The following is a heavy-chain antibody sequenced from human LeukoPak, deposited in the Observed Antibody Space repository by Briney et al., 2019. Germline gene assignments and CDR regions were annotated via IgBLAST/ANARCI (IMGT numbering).Heavy chain of an antibody. J-gene: IGHJ4*02. CDR3: AKEGYQTGTTSKGYYDY. Sequence: PGGSLRLSCAASGFTFSSHAMSWVRQAPGKGLEWVSGISGSGAGTSYADSVKGRFTISRDNSKNTLNLQMNSLRAEDTATYYCAKEGYQTGTTSKGYYDYWGQGTLVTVSS. CDR2: ISGSGAGT. D-gene: IGHD1-7*01. V-gene: IGHV3-23*01. CDR1: GFTFSSHA.